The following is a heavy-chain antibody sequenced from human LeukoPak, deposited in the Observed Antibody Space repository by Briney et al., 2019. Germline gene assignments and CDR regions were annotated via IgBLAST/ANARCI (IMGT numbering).Heavy chain of an antibody. J-gene: IGHJ3*02. CDR3: ARTQLDLDGFDI. CDR1: GFIFGDYY. CDR2: ISSGTINHS. D-gene: IGHD1-1*01. V-gene: IGHV3-11*06. Sequence: GGTLRLSCRASGFIFGDYYMNWIRQAPGKGLECLSYISSGTINHSNYADSVKGRFTISRDNARNSLYLQMNSLRGEDTAVYYCARTQLDLDGFDIWGQGTTVTVSS.